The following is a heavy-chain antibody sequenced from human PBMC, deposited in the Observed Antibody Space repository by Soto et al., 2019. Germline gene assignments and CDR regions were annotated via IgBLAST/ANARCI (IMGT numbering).Heavy chain of an antibody. CDR2: IKQDGSEK. CDR1: GFIFSSYW. CDR3: VPGLDY. D-gene: IGHD6-6*01. V-gene: IGHV3-7*01. Sequence: GGSLKLSCAASGFIFSSYWMSWVRQAPGKGLEWVANIKQDGSEKNYVDSVKGRFTISRDNAKNSLYLQMNSLRAEDTAVYYCVPGLDYWGQGTLVTVSS. J-gene: IGHJ4*02.